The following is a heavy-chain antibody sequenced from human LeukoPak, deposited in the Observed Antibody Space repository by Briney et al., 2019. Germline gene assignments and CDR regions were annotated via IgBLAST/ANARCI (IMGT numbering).Heavy chain of an antibody. J-gene: IGHJ3*02. V-gene: IGHV1-69*05. D-gene: IGHD5-18*01. Sequence: SVKVSCKASGGTFSSYAISWVRQAPGQGREWMGGIIPIFGTANYAQKFQGRVTITTDESTSTAYMELSSLRSEDTDVYYCARARLTAMVRRNAFDIWGQGTMVTVSS. CDR2: IIPIFGTA. CDR3: ARARLTAMVRRNAFDI. CDR1: GGTFSSYA.